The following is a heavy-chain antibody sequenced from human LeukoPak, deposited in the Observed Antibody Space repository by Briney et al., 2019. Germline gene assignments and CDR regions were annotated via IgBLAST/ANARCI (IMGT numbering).Heavy chain of an antibody. J-gene: IGHJ3*01. D-gene: IGHD1-26*01. CDR3: ARDGGIMNAFDV. CDR1: GFTFSYHW. V-gene: IGHV3-7*01. Sequence: GGSLRLSCAASGFTFSYHWMAWVRQAPGKGLEWVARIKLDGSEQYYLDSVKGRFAISRDNAKNLMNLQMNILRAEDTAIYYCARDGGIMNAFDVWGQGTAVTVSS. CDR2: IKLDGSEQ.